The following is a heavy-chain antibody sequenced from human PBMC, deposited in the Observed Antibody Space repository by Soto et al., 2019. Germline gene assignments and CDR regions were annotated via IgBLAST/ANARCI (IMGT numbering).Heavy chain of an antibody. D-gene: IGHD6-19*01. CDR3: ARLPGPLVAVLYIYPLDGREAMSDVDV. CDR2: VSFDGSNK. J-gene: IGHJ6*02. V-gene: IGHV3-30-3*01. CDR1: GFTFNYYP. Sequence: QMQLVESGGGVVQPGGSLRLSCAASGFTFNYYPMHWVRQAPGKGLEWVAVVSFDGSNKYYADSVKGRFTISKHNSKNTLYLQMNSLRREDTAVYYCARLPGPLVAVLYIYPLDGREAMSDVDVWGQGTTVTVSS.